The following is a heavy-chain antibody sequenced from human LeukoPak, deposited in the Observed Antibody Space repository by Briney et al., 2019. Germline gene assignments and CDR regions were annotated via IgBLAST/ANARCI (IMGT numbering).Heavy chain of an antibody. CDR3: ASSGSYLLDY. CDR1: GFTFSSYS. J-gene: IGHJ4*02. CDR2: ISSSSSTI. V-gene: IGHV3-48*04. Sequence: GGSLRLSCAASGFTFSSYSMNWVRQAPGKGLEWVSYISSSSSTIYYADSVKGRFTISRDNAKSSLYLQMNSLRAEDTAVYYCASSGSYLLDYWGQGTLVTVSS. D-gene: IGHD1-26*01.